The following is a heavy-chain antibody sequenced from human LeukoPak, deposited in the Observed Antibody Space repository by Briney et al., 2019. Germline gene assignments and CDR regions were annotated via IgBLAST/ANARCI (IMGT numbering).Heavy chain of an antibody. CDR3: AKVGHCPTTSCF. CDR1: GFTFSIYD. J-gene: IGHJ4*02. V-gene: IGHV3-23*01. Sequence: PGGSLRLSCAASGFTFSIYDMSWVRQAPGEGLEWVSAIRGSGDGYGTYYADSVKGRFTTSRDNSKNTLYLQTESLRAEDTAVYYCAKVGHCPTTSCFWGQGTLVTVSS. CDR2: IRGSGDGYGT. D-gene: IGHD2-2*01.